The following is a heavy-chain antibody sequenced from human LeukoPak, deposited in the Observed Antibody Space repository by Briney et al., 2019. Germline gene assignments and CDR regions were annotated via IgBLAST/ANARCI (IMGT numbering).Heavy chain of an antibody. D-gene: IGHD6-6*01. CDR2: IYYSGST. J-gene: IGHJ4*02. Sequence: SETLSLTCTVSVGSISRYYWSWIRQPPGKGLEWIGYIYYSGSTNYNPSLKSRVTISVDTSKNQFSLKLSSVTAADTAVYYCASTKRDSSSPHFDYWGQGTLVTVSS. CDR3: ASTKRDSSSPHFDY. V-gene: IGHV4-59*01. CDR1: VGSISRYY.